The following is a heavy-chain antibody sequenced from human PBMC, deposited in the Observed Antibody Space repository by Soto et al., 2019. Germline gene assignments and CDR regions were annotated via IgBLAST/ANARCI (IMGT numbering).Heavy chain of an antibody. V-gene: IGHV1-3*01. D-gene: IGHD5-12*01. CDR1: GYTFTSYA. J-gene: IGHJ6*02. Sequence: QVQLVQSGAEVKKPGASVKVSCKASGYTFTSYAMHWVRQAPGQRLEWMGRINAGNGNTKYSQKFQGRVTITRDTSASTAYMELSSLRSEDTAVYYCARDSPIDIVATKGYYYGMDVWGQGTTVTVSS. CDR2: INAGNGNT. CDR3: ARDSPIDIVATKGYYYGMDV.